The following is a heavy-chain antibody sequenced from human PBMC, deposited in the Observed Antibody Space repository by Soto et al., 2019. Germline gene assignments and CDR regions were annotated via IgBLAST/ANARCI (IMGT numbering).Heavy chain of an antibody. D-gene: IGHD5-18*01. V-gene: IGHV3-74*01. CDR2: INSDGSSI. CDR1: KFTITSYW. Sequence: EVQLVESGGGLVQPGGSVRLSCAASKFTITSYWMHWVRQAPGKGLVWVSRINSDGSSISYADAVKGRFTISRDNAKNTLYLQMISLRVEDTAVYYCAREVSHGYVLRGMDVWGQGTTVTVFS. J-gene: IGHJ6*02. CDR3: AREVSHGYVLRGMDV.